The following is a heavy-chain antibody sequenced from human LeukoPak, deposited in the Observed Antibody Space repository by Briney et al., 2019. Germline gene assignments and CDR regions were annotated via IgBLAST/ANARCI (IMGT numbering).Heavy chain of an antibody. Sequence: GGPLRLSCAASGFTVSSNYMSWVRQAPGKGLEWVSAISGSGGSTYYADSVKGRFTISRDNSKNTLYLQMNSLRAEDTAVYYCARDPGRYCSGGSCYSDYWGQGTLVTVSS. V-gene: IGHV3-23*01. CDR1: GFTVSSNY. D-gene: IGHD2-15*01. J-gene: IGHJ4*02. CDR2: ISGSGGST. CDR3: ARDPGRYCSGGSCYSDY.